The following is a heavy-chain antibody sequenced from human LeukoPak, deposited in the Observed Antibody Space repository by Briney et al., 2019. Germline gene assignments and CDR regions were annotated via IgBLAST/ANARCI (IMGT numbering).Heavy chain of an antibody. CDR1: GDSISSYY. V-gene: IGHV4-59*08. Sequence: SETLSLTCTVSGDSISSYYWSWIRQPPGKGLEWIGYMYYSGSTNYNPSLKSRVTISVDTSKNQFSLKLSSVTAADTAVYYCARGAAAILDQWGQGTLVTVSS. D-gene: IGHD2-2*02. J-gene: IGHJ4*02. CDR2: MYYSGST. CDR3: ARGAAAILDQ.